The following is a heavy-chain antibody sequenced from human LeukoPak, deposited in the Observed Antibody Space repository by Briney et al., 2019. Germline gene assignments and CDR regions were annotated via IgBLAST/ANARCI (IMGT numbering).Heavy chain of an antibody. CDR1: GFTFGNYA. J-gene: IGHJ4*02. CDR2: ITHNGGTQ. CDR3: ARDVQSGAFPDFDY. V-gene: IGHV3-30-3*01. Sequence: GTSLRVSCEASGFTFGNYAIHWVRQVPGEGLEWVAIITHNGGTQYYADSVKGRFTISRDNSQSTVFLQMNSLRPEDTAVYYCARDVQSGAFPDFDYWGQGTLVTFS. D-gene: IGHD1-26*01.